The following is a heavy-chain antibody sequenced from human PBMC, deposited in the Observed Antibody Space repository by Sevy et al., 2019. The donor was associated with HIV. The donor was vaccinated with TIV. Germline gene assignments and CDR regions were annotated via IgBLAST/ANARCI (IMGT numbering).Heavy chain of an antibody. CDR1: GFTFSSYA. CDR2: ISSNGGST. J-gene: IGHJ6*02. CDR3: ARDHVKDGQGGDYYYHAMDV. Sequence: GGSLRLSCSASGFTFSSYAMHWVRQAPGKGLEYVSAISSNGGSTYYADSVKGRFTISRDNSKNTLYLQMSSLRAGDTAVYYSARDHVKDGQGGDYYYHAMDVWGRGTTVTVSS. V-gene: IGHV3-64D*06. D-gene: IGHD3-16*01.